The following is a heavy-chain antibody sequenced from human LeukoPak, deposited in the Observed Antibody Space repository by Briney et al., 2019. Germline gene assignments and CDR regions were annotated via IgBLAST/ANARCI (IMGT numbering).Heavy chain of an antibody. CDR1: GFSFSNYG. Sequence: PGRSLRLSCAASGFSFSNYGIHWVRQAPGKGLEWVTVISYDGSNKYYADSVKGRFTISRDNSKNTLYLQMNSLRAEDTAVYYCARDGEYSSSSDYFGYWGQGTLVTVSS. J-gene: IGHJ4*02. V-gene: IGHV3-30*03. CDR2: ISYDGSNK. CDR3: ARDGEYSSSSDYFGY. D-gene: IGHD6-6*01.